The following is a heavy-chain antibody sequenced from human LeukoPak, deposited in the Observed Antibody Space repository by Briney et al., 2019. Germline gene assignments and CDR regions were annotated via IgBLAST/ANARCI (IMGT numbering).Heavy chain of an antibody. D-gene: IGHD6-13*01. CDR1: GGSSSGYY. V-gene: IGHV4-34*01. CDR3: ARGGNRYSSSWYLFDY. CDR2: INHSGST. J-gene: IGHJ4*02. Sequence: SETLSLTCAVYGGSSSGYYWSWIRQPPGKGLEWIGEINHSGSTNYNPSLKSRVTISVDTSKNQFSLKLSSVTAADTAVYYCARGGNRYSSSWYLFDYWGQGTQVTVSS.